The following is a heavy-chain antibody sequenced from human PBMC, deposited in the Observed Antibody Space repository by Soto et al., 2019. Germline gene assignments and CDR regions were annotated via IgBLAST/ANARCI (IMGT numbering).Heavy chain of an antibody. V-gene: IGHV3-23*01. D-gene: IGHD3-22*01. CDR2: ISGSGGST. Sequence: EVQLLESGGGLVQPGGSLRLSCADSGFTFSSYAMSWVRQAPGKGLEWVSAISGSGGSTYYADSVKGRFTISRDNSKNTLYLQMNSLRAEDTAVYYCAKSLTYYDSSGYYPFDYWGQGTLVTVSS. J-gene: IGHJ4*02. CDR3: AKSLTYYDSSGYYPFDY. CDR1: GFTFSSYA.